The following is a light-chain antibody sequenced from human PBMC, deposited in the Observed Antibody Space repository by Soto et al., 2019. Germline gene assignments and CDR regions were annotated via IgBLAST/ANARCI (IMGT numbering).Light chain of an antibody. J-gene: IGLJ1*01. Sequence: QSVLTQPASVSGSPGQSITVSCTGNSSDVGAYNYVSWYQHHPDKAPKLIIYGVNNRPSGVSKRFSGSKSGNTASLTFSGLQAEDEADYYCSSFAGSSTFEVFGTGTKLTVL. CDR1: SSDVGAYNY. CDR3: SSFAGSSTFEV. V-gene: IGLV2-14*01. CDR2: GVN.